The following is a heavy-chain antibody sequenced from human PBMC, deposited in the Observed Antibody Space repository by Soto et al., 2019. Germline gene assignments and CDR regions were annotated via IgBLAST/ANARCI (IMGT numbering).Heavy chain of an antibody. D-gene: IGHD3-22*01. V-gene: IGHV3-7*01. CDR3: ARDTDYYDSGTYYFDYFDS. CDR2: IREDGSDR. CDR1: GFTFTNYW. Sequence: GGSLRLSCAASGFTFTNYWMTWVRQAPGKGLQWVANIREDGSDRHYVDSVKGRFTISRDNTKNSLFLQMNSLRAEDTAVYYCARDTDYYDSGTYYFDYFDSWGQGT. J-gene: IGHJ4*02.